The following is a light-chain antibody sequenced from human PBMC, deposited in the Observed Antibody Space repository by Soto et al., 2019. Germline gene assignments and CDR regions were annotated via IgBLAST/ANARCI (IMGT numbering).Light chain of an antibody. CDR1: QSVSSTY. J-gene: IGKJ2*01. V-gene: IGKV3-20*01. Sequence: EIVLTQSPGTLSLSPGERATLSCRASQSVSSTYLAWYQQKPGQAPRVLVYGASNRATGIPDRFSGSGSGTDFTLPISRLEPEDFAVYFCQQYGTSPPFTFGQGTKVEIK. CDR2: GAS. CDR3: QQYGTSPPFT.